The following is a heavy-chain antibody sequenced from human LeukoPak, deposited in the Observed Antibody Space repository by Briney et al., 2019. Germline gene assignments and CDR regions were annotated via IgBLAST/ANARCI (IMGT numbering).Heavy chain of an antibody. CDR1: GGSISSSSYY. CDR3: ARLLTLFGGGRGRVDY. CDR2: IYYSGST. J-gene: IGHJ4*02. V-gene: IGHV4-39*01. Sequence: PSETLSLTCTVSGGSISSSSYYWGWLRQPPGKGLEWIGSIYYSGSTYYNPSLKSRVTISVDTSKNQFPLKLSSVTAADTAVYYCARLLTLFGGGRGRVDYWGQGTLVTVSS. D-gene: IGHD3-3*01.